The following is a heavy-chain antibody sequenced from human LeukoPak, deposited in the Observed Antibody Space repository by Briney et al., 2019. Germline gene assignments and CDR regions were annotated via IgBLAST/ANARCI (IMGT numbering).Heavy chain of an antibody. CDR3: SRDPRLVDY. CDR2: ISGSSSST. J-gene: IGHJ4*02. V-gene: IGHV3-11*05. Sequence: SGGSLRLSCAASGFTFSDYYMSWIRQAPGKGLEWLSYISGSSSSTNYADSVKGRFTISRDNAKNSMYLQMNSLRAEDTAVYYCSRDPRLVDYWGQGTLVTVSS. D-gene: IGHD2-15*01. CDR1: GFTFSDYY.